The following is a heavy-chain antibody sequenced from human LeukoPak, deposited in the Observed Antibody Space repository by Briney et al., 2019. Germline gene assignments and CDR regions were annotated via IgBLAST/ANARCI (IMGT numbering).Heavy chain of an antibody. D-gene: IGHD3-10*01. V-gene: IGHV3-23*01. CDR2: ISGSGGST. J-gene: IGHJ4*02. CDR3: AKSDAYYYGSGRYPDY. Sequence: GGSLRLSCAASGFTFSSYAMSWVRQAPGKGLEWVSAISGSGGSTYYPDSVRGRLTISRDNSKNTLYLQMNSLRAEDTAVYYCAKSDAYYYGSGRYPDYWGQGTLVTASS. CDR1: GFTFSSYA.